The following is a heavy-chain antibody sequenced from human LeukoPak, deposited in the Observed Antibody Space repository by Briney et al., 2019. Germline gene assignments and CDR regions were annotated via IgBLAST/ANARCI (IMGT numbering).Heavy chain of an antibody. CDR3: ARGGYSGFDV. J-gene: IGHJ3*01. Sequence: PGGSLRLSCSASGFTFSSYAMHWVRQATGEGLEWVSGIGKGGDTYYVGSVKGRFTISRENAKNSLYLQMNSLRSGDTAVYYCARGGYSGFDVWGQGAVVTVSS. CDR2: IGKGGDT. CDR1: GFTFSSYA. V-gene: IGHV3-13*04. D-gene: IGHD5-12*01.